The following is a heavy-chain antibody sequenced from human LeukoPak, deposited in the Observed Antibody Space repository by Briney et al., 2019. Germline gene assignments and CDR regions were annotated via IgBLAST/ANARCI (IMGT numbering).Heavy chain of an antibody. D-gene: IGHD3-10*01. CDR1: GFTFSSYA. CDR2: ISYDGSNK. J-gene: IGHJ3*02. CDR3: ARDQDQSLWVGESQDGDGLDI. V-gene: IGHV3-30*04. Sequence: GGSLRLSCAASGFTFSSYAMHWVRQAPGKGLKWVAVISYDGSNKYYADSVKGRFTISRDNSKNTLYLQMNSLTAEDTAVYYCARDQDQSLWVGESQDGDGLDIWGQGTMVTVSS.